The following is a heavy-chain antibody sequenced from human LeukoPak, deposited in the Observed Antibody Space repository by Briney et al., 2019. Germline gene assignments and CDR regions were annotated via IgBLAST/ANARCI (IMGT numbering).Heavy chain of an antibody. D-gene: IGHD2-2*02. CDR3: ARVHCSSTSCYTIYYYYDMDV. V-gene: IGHV3-21*01. CDR2: ISSGSSYI. Sequence: GGSLRLSCAASGFTFNTYSMNRVRQAPGKGLEWVSSISSGSSYIYYADSMRGRFTISRDNAKNSLYLQMNSLRAEDTAVYYCARVHCSSTSCYTIYYYYDMDVWGQGTTVTVSS. J-gene: IGHJ6*02. CDR1: GFTFNTYS.